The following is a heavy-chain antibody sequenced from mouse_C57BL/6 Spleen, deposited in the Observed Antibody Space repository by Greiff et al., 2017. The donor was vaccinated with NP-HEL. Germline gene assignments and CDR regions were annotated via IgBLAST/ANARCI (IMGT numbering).Heavy chain of an antibody. CDR2: ISSGGSYT. CDR1: GFTFSSYG. D-gene: IGHD1-1*01. Sequence: EVKLMESGGDLVKPGGSLKLSCAASGFTFSSYGMSWVRQTPDKRLEWVATISSGGSYTYYPDSVKGRFTISRDNAKNTLYLQMSSLKSEDTAMYYCARHGMDYGSSSWFAYWGQGTLVTVSA. V-gene: IGHV5-6*01. CDR3: ARHGMDYGSSSWFAY. J-gene: IGHJ3*01.